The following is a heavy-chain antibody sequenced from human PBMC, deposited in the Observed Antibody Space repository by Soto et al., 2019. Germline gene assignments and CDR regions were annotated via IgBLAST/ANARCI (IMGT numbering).Heavy chain of an antibody. CDR2: INHSGST. V-gene: IGHV4-34*01. D-gene: IGHD3-3*01. CDR3: ARGRKGITIFGVATSPYYYYYGMDV. CDR1: GGSFSGYY. Sequence: SETLSLTCAVYGGSFSGYYWSWIRQPPGKGLEWIGEINHSGSTNYNPSLKSRVTISVDTSKNQFSLKLSSVTDADTAAYYCARGRKGITIFGVATSPYYYYYGMDVWGQGTTVAVSS. J-gene: IGHJ6*02.